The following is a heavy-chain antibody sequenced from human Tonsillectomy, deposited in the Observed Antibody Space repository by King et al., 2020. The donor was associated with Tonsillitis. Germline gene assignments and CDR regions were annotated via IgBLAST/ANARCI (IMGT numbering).Heavy chain of an antibody. CDR2: ISHSGTT. V-gene: IGHV4-4*02. J-gene: IGHJ6*03. Sequence: QLQESVPGLVQPSGTLSLTCGVSGGSISSTSWWSWVRQPPGKGLEWIGEISHSGTTNYNPSLMSRVTISVDKSKNQFSLNLSSVTAADTAVYYCAREVRGVNYYYYYMDVWGKGTTVTVSS. CDR1: GGSISSTSW. CDR3: AREVRGVNYYYYYMDV. D-gene: IGHD3-10*01.